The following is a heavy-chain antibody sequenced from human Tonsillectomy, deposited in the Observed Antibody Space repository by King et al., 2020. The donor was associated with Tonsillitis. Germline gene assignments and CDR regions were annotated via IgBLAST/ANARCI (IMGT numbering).Heavy chain of an antibody. CDR1: GFTLSSYT. J-gene: IGHJ4*02. CDR2: IPSGGGNK. V-gene: IGHV3-30-3*01. D-gene: IGHD4-17*01. CDR3: ARGSDYGDYIYYFDS. Sequence: VQLVESGGGVVQAGRSLRLSCAASGFTLSSYTMDWVRQAPGKGLEWVAVIPSGGGNKYYADSVKGRFIISRDNSKNTVFLHMNSLRPEDTAVYYCARGSDYGDYIYYFDSWGQGTLVTVSS.